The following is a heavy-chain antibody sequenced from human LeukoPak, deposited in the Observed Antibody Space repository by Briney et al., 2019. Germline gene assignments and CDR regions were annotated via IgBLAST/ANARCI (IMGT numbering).Heavy chain of an antibody. D-gene: IGHD6-6*01. CDR2: IIPIFGTA. Sequence: GASVKVSCKASGGTFSSYAISWVRQAPGQGLEWMGGIIPIFGTANYAQKLQGRVTMTTDTSTSTAYMELRSLRAADTAVYYCARDKGTSYLSSFDYWGQGTLVTVSS. CDR1: GGTFSSYA. J-gene: IGHJ4*02. CDR3: ARDKGTSYLSSFDY. V-gene: IGHV1-69*05.